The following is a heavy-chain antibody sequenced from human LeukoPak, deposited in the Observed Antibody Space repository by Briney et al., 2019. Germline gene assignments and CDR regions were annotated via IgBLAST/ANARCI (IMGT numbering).Heavy chain of an antibody. CDR2: ISYDGDNK. CDR1: GFIFSNYG. CDR3: AKGYGQRLVNNWFDP. Sequence: GGSLRLSCAASGFIFSNYGMHWVRQTPGKGLEWVAVISYDGDNKYYADSVKGRFTISRDNSKNTLYLQVNSLRAEDTAVYYCAKGYGQRLVNNWFDPWGQGTLVTVSS. V-gene: IGHV3-30*18. D-gene: IGHD6-13*01. J-gene: IGHJ5*02.